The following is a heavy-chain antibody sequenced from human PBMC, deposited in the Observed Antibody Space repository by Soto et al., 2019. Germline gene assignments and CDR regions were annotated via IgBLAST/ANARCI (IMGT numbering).Heavy chain of an antibody. V-gene: IGHV3-74*01. Sequence: EVQLVESGGGLVQPGGSLRLSCAASGFTFSSYWMHWVRQAPAKGLVWVSRINSDGSSTSYADSVKGRFTISRYNAKNNLYLPINRLRAEDTAVYYCAVAVAGPTAIGYWGQGPLVTVSS. D-gene: IGHD6-19*01. CDR2: INSDGSST. J-gene: IGHJ4*02. CDR3: AVAVAGPTAIGY. CDR1: GFTFSSYW.